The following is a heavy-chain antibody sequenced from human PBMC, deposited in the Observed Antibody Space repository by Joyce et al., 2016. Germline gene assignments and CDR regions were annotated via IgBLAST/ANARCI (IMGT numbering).Heavy chain of an antibody. CDR3: AREDIVVVVAATRAYLDT. J-gene: IGHJ4*02. V-gene: IGHV3-30*03. CDR1: GFTFSSYG. Sequence: QVQLVESGGGVVQPGRSLRLSCAASGFTFSSYGMHWVRQAPGKGLEWVAVILSDGRNEDYADSVKGRFTISRDNSKNTLYLQMNSLRTEDTALYYCAREDIVVVVAATRAYLDTWGQGTLVTVSS. D-gene: IGHD2-15*01. CDR2: ILSDGRNE.